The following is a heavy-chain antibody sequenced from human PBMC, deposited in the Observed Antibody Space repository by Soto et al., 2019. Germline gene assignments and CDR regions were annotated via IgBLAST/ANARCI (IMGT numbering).Heavy chain of an antibody. CDR2: IYYSGIT. V-gene: IGHV4-39*01. CDR1: GDSISSINYY. CDR3: ASDTVVDKFDY. J-gene: IGHJ4*02. D-gene: IGHD2-15*01. Sequence: SETLSLTCTVSGDSISSINYYWGWIRQPPGKGLEWIGSIYYSGITYYNPSLKSRATISVDTSKKQFSLKVISVTAADTAVYYCASDTVVDKFDYWGQGTLVTVSS.